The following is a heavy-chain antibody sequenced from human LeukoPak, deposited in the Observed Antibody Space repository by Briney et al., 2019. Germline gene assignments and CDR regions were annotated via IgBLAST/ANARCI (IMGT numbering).Heavy chain of an antibody. D-gene: IGHD3-3*01. V-gene: IGHV4-4*07. J-gene: IGHJ6*03. CDR1: GGSISSYY. Sequence: SETLSLTCTVSGGSISSYYWSWIRQPAGKGLEWIGRIYTSGSTNYNPSLKSRVTMSVDTSKNQFSLKLSSVTAADTAVYYCARGFLEIERYYYYYMDVWGKGTTVTVSS. CDR3: ARGFLEIERYYYYYMDV. CDR2: IYTSGST.